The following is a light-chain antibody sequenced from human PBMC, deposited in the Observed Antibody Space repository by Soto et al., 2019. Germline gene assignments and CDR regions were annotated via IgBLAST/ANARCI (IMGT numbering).Light chain of an antibody. CDR1: SSDIGAYNY. V-gene: IGLV2-14*01. Sequence: QSVLTQPASVSGSPGQSITISCTGTSSDIGAYNYVSWFQQHPGKAPKLMIYEVSNRPSGVSDRFSGSKSGNTASLTISGLQAEDEADYYCSSYTTSSIYVFGTGTKATVL. J-gene: IGLJ1*01. CDR3: SSYTTSSIYV. CDR2: EVS.